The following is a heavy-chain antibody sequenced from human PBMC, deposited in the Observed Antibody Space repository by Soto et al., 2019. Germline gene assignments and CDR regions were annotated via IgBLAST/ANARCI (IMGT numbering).Heavy chain of an antibody. CDR2: IIPIFGTA. Sequence: QVQLVQSGAEVKKPGSSVKVSCKASGGTFSSYAISWVRQAPGQGLEWMGGIIPIFGTANYAQKFQGRVTITADESTSTAYMELSSLRSEDTAAYYCARGKRTPYTANYYYGMDVWGQGTTVTVSS. J-gene: IGHJ6*02. V-gene: IGHV1-69*01. CDR1: GGTFSSYA. D-gene: IGHD3-16*01. CDR3: ARGKRTPYTANYYYGMDV.